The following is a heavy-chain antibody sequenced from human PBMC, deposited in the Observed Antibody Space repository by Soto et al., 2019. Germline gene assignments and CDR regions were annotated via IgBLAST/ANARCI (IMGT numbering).Heavy chain of an antibody. CDR1: GFSLSDHF. CDR2: IKNDPKSYIT. D-gene: IGHD1-7*01. Sequence: GGSLRLSCVASGFSLSDHFMDWVRQAPGKGLEWVGRIKNDPKSYITDYAESVKGRFTISRDDSKNSLFLQMNSLTTEDTAMYYCARDGVSSTEYTWNYGTYFDYWGQGALVTVSS. J-gene: IGHJ4*02. V-gene: IGHV3-72*01. CDR3: ARDGVSSTEYTWNYGTYFDY.